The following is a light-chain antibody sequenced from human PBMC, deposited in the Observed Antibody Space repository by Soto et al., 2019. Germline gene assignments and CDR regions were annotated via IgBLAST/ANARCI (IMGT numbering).Light chain of an antibody. Sequence: EVLMTQSPATLSLSPGERATLSCSASETVATNLAWYQQKPGQAPRLLISGASTRAAGISDRFRGSGSGTEFTLTISSLRSEDSAIYYCQQYFEWPPMTFGQGTKVEI. V-gene: IGKV3-15*01. CDR3: QQYFEWPPMT. J-gene: IGKJ1*01. CDR2: GAS. CDR1: ETVATN.